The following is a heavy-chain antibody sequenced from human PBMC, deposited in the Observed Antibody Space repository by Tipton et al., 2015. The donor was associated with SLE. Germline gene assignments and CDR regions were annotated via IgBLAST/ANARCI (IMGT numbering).Heavy chain of an antibody. Sequence: TLSLTCTVSGGSISSSSYYWGWIRQPPGKGLEWIGSIYYSGSTYYNPSLKSRVTISVDTSKNQFSLKLSSVTAADTAVYYCARNDYDFWSGGGFYFDYWGQGTLVTVSS. J-gene: IGHJ4*02. CDR1: GGSISSSSYY. CDR2: IYYSGST. D-gene: IGHD3-3*01. V-gene: IGHV4-39*01. CDR3: ARNDYDFWSGGGFYFDY.